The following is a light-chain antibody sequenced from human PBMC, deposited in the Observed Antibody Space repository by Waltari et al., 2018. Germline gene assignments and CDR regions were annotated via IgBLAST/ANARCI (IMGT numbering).Light chain of an antibody. CDR3: LQYNKWPVWT. Sequence: EIVMTQSPATLPVSPGERATLSCRASQTVSSHLAWYQQKPRQAPRLLIHGASSRATDIPARFSGSGSGTEFTLTISSLQSEDFAVYYCLQYNKWPVWTFGQGTKVEIK. CDR2: GAS. CDR1: QTVSSH. V-gene: IGKV3-15*01. J-gene: IGKJ1*01.